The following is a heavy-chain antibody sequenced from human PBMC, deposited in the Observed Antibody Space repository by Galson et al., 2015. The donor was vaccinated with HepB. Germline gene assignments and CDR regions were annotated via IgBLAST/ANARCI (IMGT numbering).Heavy chain of an antibody. CDR3: ATYGTSRGWFDP. D-gene: IGHD2-21*01. V-gene: IGHV4-39*01. CDR2: IYYSGST. CDR1: GGFISSSTSY. J-gene: IGHJ5*02. Sequence: TLSLTCTVSGGFISSSTSYWGWLRQPPGKGLEWIGRIYYSGSTSYNPSLKSRVTISVDTSKRQFSLKLTSVTAADTAVYYCATYGTSRGWFDPWGQGTLVTVSS.